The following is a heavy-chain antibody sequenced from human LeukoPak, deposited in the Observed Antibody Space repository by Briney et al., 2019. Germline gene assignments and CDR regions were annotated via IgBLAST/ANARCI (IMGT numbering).Heavy chain of an antibody. J-gene: IGHJ5*02. V-gene: IGHV3-66*01. CDR1: GFTFSDYY. D-gene: IGHD3-3*01. CDR2: IYSGGST. CDR3: ARETFGNAGNWFDP. Sequence: PGGSLRLSCAASGFTFSDYYMSWIRQAPGKGLEWVSVIYSGGSTYYADSVKGRFTISRDNSKNTLYLQMNSLRAEDTAVYYCARETFGNAGNWFDPWGQGTLVTVSS.